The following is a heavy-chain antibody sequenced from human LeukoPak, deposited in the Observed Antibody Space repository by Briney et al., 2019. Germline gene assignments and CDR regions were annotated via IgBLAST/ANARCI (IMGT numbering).Heavy chain of an antibody. V-gene: IGHV3-73*01. CDR3: ATLTAPKFSTAYSSSWYFDY. J-gene: IGHJ4*02. CDR1: GFTFSDSA. D-gene: IGHD6-13*01. CDR2: IRSKANTYAT. Sequence: GGSLRLSCAASGFTFSDSAIHWVRQASGKGLEWVGRIRSKANTYATAYAASVRGRFTISRDNSKNTLYLQMNSLRAGDTAVYYCATLTAPKFSTAYSSSWYFDYWGQGTLVTVSS.